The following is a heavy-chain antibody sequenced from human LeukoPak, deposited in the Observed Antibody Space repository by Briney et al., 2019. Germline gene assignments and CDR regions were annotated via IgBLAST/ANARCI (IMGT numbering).Heavy chain of an antibody. D-gene: IGHD3-10*01. CDR3: ARDSTSFRVITTVRGVTRY. V-gene: IGHV1-2*02. Sequence: ASVKVSCKASGYTFTGYYMHWVRQAPGQGLEWMGWINPNSGGTNYAQKFQGRVTMTRDTSISTAYMELSRLRSDDAAVYYCARDSTSFRVITTVRGVTRYWGQGTLVTVSS. J-gene: IGHJ4*02. CDR1: GYTFTGYY. CDR2: INPNSGGT.